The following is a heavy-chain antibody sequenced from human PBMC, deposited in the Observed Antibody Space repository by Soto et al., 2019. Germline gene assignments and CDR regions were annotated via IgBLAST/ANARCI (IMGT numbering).Heavy chain of an antibody. Sequence: QVQLVQSGGGVVQAGNSLRLSCTASGLTFTSSSFHWVRQAPGKGLEWVAVISENGDRQYSTESVRGRCLISSDSSKNTVYLQMNSLRPEDTGVYFCARRLATTVSALGYWGQGALVTVSS. CDR3: ARRLATTVSALGY. V-gene: IGHV3-30-3*01. CDR2: ISENGDRQ. CDR1: GLTFTSSS. J-gene: IGHJ4*02. D-gene: IGHD4-17*01.